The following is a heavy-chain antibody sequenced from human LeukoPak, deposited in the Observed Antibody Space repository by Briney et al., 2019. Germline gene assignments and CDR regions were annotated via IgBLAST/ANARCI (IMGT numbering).Heavy chain of an antibody. CDR3: ARDSAGYSSGWRYIDY. Sequence: GGSLRLSCAASGFTFSSYGMHWVRQAPGKGLEWVAVIWYDGSNKYYADSVKGRFTISRDNSKNTLYLQMNSLRAEDTAVYYCARDSAGYSSGWRYIDYWGQGTLVTVSS. CDR1: GFTFSSYG. D-gene: IGHD6-19*01. J-gene: IGHJ4*02. V-gene: IGHV3-33*01. CDR2: IWYDGSNK.